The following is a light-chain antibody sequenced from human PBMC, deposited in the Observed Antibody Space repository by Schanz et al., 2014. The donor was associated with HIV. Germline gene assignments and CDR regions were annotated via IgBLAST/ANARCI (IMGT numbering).Light chain of an antibody. V-gene: IGLV2-8*01. CDR1: RRDGGGYNY. J-gene: IGLJ1*01. CDR2: EVS. CDR3: SSFAGSNPYV. Sequence: SVLTQPPSPSRAPGQSVTISCTGTRRDGGGYNYVSRYPQHPGKAPKLMIYEVSKRPSGVPDRFSGSKSGNTASLSVSGLQAEDEAYYYCSSFAGSNPYVFGTGTKLTVL.